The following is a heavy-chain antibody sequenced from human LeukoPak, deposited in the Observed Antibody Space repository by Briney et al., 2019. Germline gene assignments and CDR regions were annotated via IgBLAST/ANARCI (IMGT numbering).Heavy chain of an antibody. CDR1: GYTFTSYY. J-gene: IGHJ5*02. CDR3: ARASSGPQDDWFDP. V-gene: IGHV1-46*01. CDR2: INPSGGST. Sequence: ASVKVSCKASGYTFTSYYMHWVRQAPGQGLEWMGIINPSGGSTSYAQKFQGRVTMTRDTSISTAFLELSSLRSDDTAVYYCARASSGPQDDWFDPWGQGTLVTVSS. D-gene: IGHD6-19*01.